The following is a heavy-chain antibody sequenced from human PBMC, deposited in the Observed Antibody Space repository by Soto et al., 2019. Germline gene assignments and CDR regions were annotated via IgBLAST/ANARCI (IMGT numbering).Heavy chain of an antibody. CDR2: IYYSGST. J-gene: IGHJ5*02. D-gene: IGHD6-19*01. V-gene: IGHV4-39*01. CDR1: GGSISSSSYY. CDR3: ARHYSSGWTHKWFDP. Sequence: QLQLQESGPGLVKPSETLSLTCTVSGGSISSSSYYWGWIRQPPGKGLEWIGSIYYSGSTYYNPSLKSRVTISVDTSKNQFSLKLSSVTAADTAVYYCARHYSSGWTHKWFDPWGQGTLVTVSS.